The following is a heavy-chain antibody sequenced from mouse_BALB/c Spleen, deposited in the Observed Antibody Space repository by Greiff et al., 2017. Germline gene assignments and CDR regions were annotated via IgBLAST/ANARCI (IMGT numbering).Heavy chain of an antibody. CDR2: ISYSGST. CDR1: GDSITSGY. CDR3: ARCWLLGDYAMDY. Sequence: EVKLMESGPSLVKPSQTLSLTCSVTGDSITSGYWNWIRKFPGNKLEYMGYISYSGSTYYNPSLKSRISITRDTSKNQYYLQLNSVTTEDTATYYCARCWLLGDYAMDYWGQGTSVTVSS. D-gene: IGHD2-3*01. J-gene: IGHJ4*01. V-gene: IGHV3-8*02.